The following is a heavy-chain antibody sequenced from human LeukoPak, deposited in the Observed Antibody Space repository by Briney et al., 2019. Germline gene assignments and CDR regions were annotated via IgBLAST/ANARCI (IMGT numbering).Heavy chain of an antibody. CDR3: ARDGGSYAGYFDY. Sequence: PGGSLRLSCAASGFTFSSYGMNYVRQAPGKGLEWVSYISFSSSTILYADSVKDRFTISKDNAKNLLYLQMNSLRAEDTAIYYCARDGGSYAGYFDYWGRGALVTVSS. V-gene: IGHV3-48*04. J-gene: IGHJ4*02. D-gene: IGHD1-26*01. CDR2: ISFSSSTI. CDR1: GFTFSSYG.